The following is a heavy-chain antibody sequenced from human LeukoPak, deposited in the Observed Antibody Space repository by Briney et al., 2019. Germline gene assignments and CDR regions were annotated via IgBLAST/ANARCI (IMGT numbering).Heavy chain of an antibody. V-gene: IGHV4-39*07. CDR3: ARDTAAARVFDY. Sequence: PSETLSLTCTVSGGSISSSSYYWGWIRQPPGKGLEWIGSIYYSGSTYYNPSLKSRVTISVDTSKNQFSLKLGSVTAADTAVYYCARDTAAARVFDYWGQGTLVTVSS. CDR2: IYYSGST. D-gene: IGHD6-13*01. J-gene: IGHJ4*02. CDR1: GGSISSSSYY.